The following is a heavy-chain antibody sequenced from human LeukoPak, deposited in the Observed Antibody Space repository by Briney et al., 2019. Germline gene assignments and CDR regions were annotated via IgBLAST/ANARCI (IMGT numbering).Heavy chain of an antibody. CDR2: IIPIFGTT. D-gene: IGHD5-18*01. CDR3: ARDGYNGYGYFTY. V-gene: IGHV1-69*06. Sequence: SVKVSCKPSGGTFDNYAISWVRQAPGQGLEWMGGIIPIFGTTDYAQKFQDRATITADKSTSTAYMELSGLSSEDTAMYYCARDGYNGYGYFTYWGQGTQVTVSS. J-gene: IGHJ4*02. CDR1: GGTFDNYA.